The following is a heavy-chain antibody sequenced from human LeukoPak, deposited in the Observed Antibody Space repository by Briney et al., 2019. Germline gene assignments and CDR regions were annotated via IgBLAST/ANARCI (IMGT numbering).Heavy chain of an antibody. Sequence: ASVKVSCKASGYTFTSYYMHWVRQAPGQGPEWMGIINPSGGSTSYAQKFQGRVTMTRDTSTSTVYMELSSLRSEDTAVYYCARNKWNYYDSSGYYFFDYWGQGTLVTASS. V-gene: IGHV1-46*01. CDR2: INPSGGST. J-gene: IGHJ4*02. D-gene: IGHD3-22*01. CDR1: GYTFTSYY. CDR3: ARNKWNYYDSSGYYFFDY.